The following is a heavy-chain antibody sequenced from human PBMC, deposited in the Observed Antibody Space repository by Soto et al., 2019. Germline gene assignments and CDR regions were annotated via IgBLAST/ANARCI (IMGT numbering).Heavy chain of an antibody. J-gene: IGHJ3*02. CDR1: GGTFSSYT. CDR3: ARASCSGGSCYLDAFDI. V-gene: IGHV1-69*02. Sequence: QVQLVQSGAEVKKPGSSVKVSCKASGGTFSSYTISWVRQAPGQGLEWMGRIIPILGIANYAQKFQGRVTSTADKSTSTAYMELSSLRSEDTAVYYCARASCSGGSCYLDAFDIWGQGTMVTVSS. D-gene: IGHD2-15*01. CDR2: IIPILGIA.